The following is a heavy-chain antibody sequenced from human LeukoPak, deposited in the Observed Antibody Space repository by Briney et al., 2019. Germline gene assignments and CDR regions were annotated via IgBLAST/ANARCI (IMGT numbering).Heavy chain of an antibody. CDR2: INPNSGGT. J-gene: IGHJ4*02. D-gene: IGHD2-2*01. CDR1: GYTFTGYY. Sequence: ASVKVSCKASGYTFTGYYMHWVRQAPGQGLEWMGWINPNSGGTNYAQKFQGWVTMTRDTSISTAYMELSRLRSDDTAVYYCARDVGMSTSFTYYFDYWGQGTLVTVSS. V-gene: IGHV1-2*04. CDR3: ARDVGMSTSFTYYFDY.